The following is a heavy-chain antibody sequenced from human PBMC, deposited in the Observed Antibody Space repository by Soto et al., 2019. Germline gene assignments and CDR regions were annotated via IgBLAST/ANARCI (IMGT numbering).Heavy chain of an antibody. Sequence: QVQLVQSGAEVKKPGASVKVSCKTSGYTFTNYDINWVRQAPGQGLEGMGSISTYNGDTDYAQKLQGRVTMTTDTSTTTAYMELTSLTSDDTAVYFCARGWELEYWGQGTLVSVSS. CDR2: ISTYNGDT. V-gene: IGHV1-18*01. CDR1: GYTFTNYD. CDR3: ARGWELEY. J-gene: IGHJ4*02. D-gene: IGHD1-26*01.